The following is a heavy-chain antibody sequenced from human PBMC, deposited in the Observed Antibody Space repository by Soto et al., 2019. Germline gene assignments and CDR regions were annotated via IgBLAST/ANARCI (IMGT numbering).Heavy chain of an antibody. J-gene: IGHJ6*02. CDR1: GFTFTSSA. D-gene: IGHD3-3*01. CDR2: IVVGSGNT. Sequence: SVKVSCKASGFTFTSSAVQWVRQARGQRLEWIGWIVVGSGNTNYAQKFQERVTITRDMSTSTAYMELSSLRSEDTAVYYCAADSIFGVVIYYYGIDVRAQRTTVTVSS. V-gene: IGHV1-58*01. CDR3: AADSIFGVVIYYYGIDV.